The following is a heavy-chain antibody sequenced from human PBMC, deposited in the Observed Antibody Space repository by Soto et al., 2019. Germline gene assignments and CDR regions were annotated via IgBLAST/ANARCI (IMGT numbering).Heavy chain of an antibody. CDR3: AKEQGYDSSGYSRTAFDP. CDR1: GFTFSSYA. Sequence: GGSLRVSCAASGFTFSSYAMHWVRQAPGKGLEWVAVISYDGSNKYYADSVKGRFTISRDNSKNTLYLQMNSLRAEDTAVYYCAKEQGYDSSGYSRTAFDPWGQGTLVTVSS. J-gene: IGHJ5*02. CDR2: ISYDGSNK. D-gene: IGHD3-22*01. V-gene: IGHV3-30-3*01.